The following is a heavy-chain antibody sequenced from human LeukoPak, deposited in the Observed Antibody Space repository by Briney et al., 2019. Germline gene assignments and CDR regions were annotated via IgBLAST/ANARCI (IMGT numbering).Heavy chain of an antibody. J-gene: IGHJ4*02. V-gene: IGHV3-23*01. Sequence: PGGSLRLSCAASGFTFSSYAMSWVRQAPGKGLEWVSTISGSGGSTYYADSVEGRFTISRDSSENTQYLQMNSLSAEDTAVYFCAKEGGGYSSSPLDYWGQGTPVTVSS. CDR2: ISGSGGST. CDR1: GFTFSSYA. CDR3: AKEGGGYSSSPLDY. D-gene: IGHD6-6*01.